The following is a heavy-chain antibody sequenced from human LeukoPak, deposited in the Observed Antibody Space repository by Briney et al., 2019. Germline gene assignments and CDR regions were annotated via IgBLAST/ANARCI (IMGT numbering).Heavy chain of an antibody. CDR3: AKAAGGYRPVGDDAFDI. CDR1: GFTFSSYG. V-gene: IGHV3-30*02. Sequence: PGGSLRLSCAASGFTFSSYGMHWVRQAPGKGLEWVAFVRYDGSNKYYADSVKGRFTISRDNSKNTLYLQMNSLRAEDTAVYYCAKAAGGYRPVGDDAFDIWGQGTMVTVSS. D-gene: IGHD2-8*02. CDR2: VRYDGSNK. J-gene: IGHJ3*02.